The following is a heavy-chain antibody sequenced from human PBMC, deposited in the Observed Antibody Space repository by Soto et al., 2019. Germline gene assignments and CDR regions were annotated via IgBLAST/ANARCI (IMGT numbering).Heavy chain of an antibody. CDR3: ARDRGCSGGSCYFFDY. D-gene: IGHD2-15*01. V-gene: IGHV3-33*08. J-gene: IGHJ4*02. Sequence: GGSLRLSCAASGFTFSSYGMHWVRQAPGKGLEWVAVIWYDGSNKYYADSVKGRFTISRDNSKNTLYLQMNSLRAEDTAVYYCARDRGCSGGSCYFFDYWGQGTLVTVSS. CDR2: IWYDGSNK. CDR1: GFTFSSYG.